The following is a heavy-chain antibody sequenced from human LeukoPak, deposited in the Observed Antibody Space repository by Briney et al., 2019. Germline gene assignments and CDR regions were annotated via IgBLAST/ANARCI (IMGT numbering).Heavy chain of an antibody. J-gene: IGHJ6*03. D-gene: IGHD2-2*02. CDR3: ARRPIVVVPAAIGYYYYMDV. V-gene: IGHV4-30-2*01. Sequence: SQTLSLTCTVSGGSISSGGYYWSWIRQPPGKGLEWIGYIYHSGSTYYNPSLKSRVTISVDTSKNQFSLKLSSVTAADTAVYYCARRPIVVVPAAIGYYYYMDVWGKGTTVTVSS. CDR1: GGSISSGGYY. CDR2: IYHSGST.